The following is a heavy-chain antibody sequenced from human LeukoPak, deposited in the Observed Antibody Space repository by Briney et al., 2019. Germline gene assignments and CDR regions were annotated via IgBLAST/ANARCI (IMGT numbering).Heavy chain of an antibody. D-gene: IGHD5-18*01. CDR2: INHSGST. CDR3: ARGRVNTAMVLCPGLQH. V-gene: IGHV4-34*01. CDR1: GGSFSGYD. J-gene: IGHJ1*01. Sequence: SETLSLTCAVYGGSFSGYDWSWIRQPPGKGLEWIGEINHSGSTNYNPSLKSRVTISVDTSKNQFSLKLSSVTAADTAVYYCARGRVNTAMVLCPGLQHWGQGTLVTVSS.